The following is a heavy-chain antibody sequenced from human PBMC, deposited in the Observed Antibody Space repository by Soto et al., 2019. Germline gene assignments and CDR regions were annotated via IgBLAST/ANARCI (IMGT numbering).Heavy chain of an antibody. Sequence: EVQLLESGGGLVQPGGSLRLSCAASGFTFSSYAMSWVRQAPGKRLEWVSAISGSGGSTYYADSVKGRFTISRDNSKNTLYLQMNSLRAEDTAVYYCANPKPLDTIFGVGVRDYYYMDVWGKGTTVTVSS. V-gene: IGHV3-23*01. CDR2: ISGSGGST. CDR3: ANPKPLDTIFGVGVRDYYYMDV. J-gene: IGHJ6*03. D-gene: IGHD3-3*01. CDR1: GFTFSSYA.